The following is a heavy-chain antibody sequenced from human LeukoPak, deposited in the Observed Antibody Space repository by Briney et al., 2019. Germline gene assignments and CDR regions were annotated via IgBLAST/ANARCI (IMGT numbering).Heavy chain of an antibody. D-gene: IGHD2-2*01. J-gene: IGHJ4*02. V-gene: IGHV1-46*01. CDR1: GYTFTSYY. CDR3: ARDSASGWVVPVYPDY. CDR2: INPSGGST. Sequence: ASVKVSCKASGYTFTSYYMHWVRQAPGQGLEWMGIINPSGGSTSYAQKFQGKVTMTRDTSTSTVYMELSSLRPDDTAVYYCARDSASGWVVPVYPDYWGQGTLVTVSS.